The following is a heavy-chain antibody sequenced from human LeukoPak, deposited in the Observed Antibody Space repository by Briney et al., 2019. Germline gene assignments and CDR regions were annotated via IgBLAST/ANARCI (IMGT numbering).Heavy chain of an antibody. V-gene: IGHV1-8*01. CDR2: VNPNSGNT. CDR3: ARGAWTSSFDY. CDR1: GYTFTSYD. J-gene: IGHJ4*02. Sequence: ASVTVSCTASGYTFTSYDVNWVRQATGQGLEWMGWVNPNSGNTAYAQNFQGRVTMTRDTSINTAYMELSSLRSEDTAVYYCARGAWTSSFDYWGQGTLVTVSS. D-gene: IGHD6-6*01.